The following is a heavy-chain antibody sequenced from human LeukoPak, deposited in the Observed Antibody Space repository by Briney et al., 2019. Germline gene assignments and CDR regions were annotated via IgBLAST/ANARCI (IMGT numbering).Heavy chain of an antibody. CDR3: AKDVITFGGVIALPFDY. V-gene: IGHV3-23*01. J-gene: IGHJ4*02. CDR2: ITASGGST. CDR1: GFTFSSYA. D-gene: IGHD3-16*02. Sequence: RGSLRLSCAASGFTFSSYAMSWVRQAPGKGLEWVSTITASGGSTYYADSVKGRFTISRDNSKNTLYLQMNSLRAEDTAVYYCAKDVITFGGVIALPFDYWGQGTLVTVSS.